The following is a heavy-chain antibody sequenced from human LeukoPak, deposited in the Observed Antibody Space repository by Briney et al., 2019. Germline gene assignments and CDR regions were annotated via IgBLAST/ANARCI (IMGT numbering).Heavy chain of an antibody. CDR3: AREDISGYSGSNPSDY. D-gene: IGHD5-12*01. CDR2: ISSSGSTI. V-gene: IGHV3-11*01. CDR1: GFTFSDYY. J-gene: IGHJ4*02. Sequence: PGGSLRLSCAASGFTFSDYYMSWIRQAPGKGLEWVSYISSSGSTIYYADSVKGRFTISRDNAKNSLYLQMNSLRAEDTAVYYCAREDISGYSGSNPSDYWGQGTLVTVSS.